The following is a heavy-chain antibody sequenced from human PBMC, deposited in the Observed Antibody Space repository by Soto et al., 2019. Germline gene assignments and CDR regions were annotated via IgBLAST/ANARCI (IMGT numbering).Heavy chain of an antibody. D-gene: IGHD4-17*01. CDR1: GFTFSSYG. CDR2: IWYDGSKK. J-gene: IGHJ4*02. CDR3: ARAANGDFSHFDY. Sequence: QVQLVESGGGVVQPGRSLRLSCAASGFTFSSYGMHWVRQAPGKGLEWVAIIWYDGSKKYYGDSVKGRFTISRDNSKNTLYLQMNSLRAEDTAVYFCARAANGDFSHFDYWGQGMLFTVSS. V-gene: IGHV3-33*01.